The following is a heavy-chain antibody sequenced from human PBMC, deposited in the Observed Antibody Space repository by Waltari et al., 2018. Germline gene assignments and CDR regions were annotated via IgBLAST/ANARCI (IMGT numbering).Heavy chain of an antibody. CDR3: ARFSYDSSGYDDAFDI. CDR2: ISSSRSYI. J-gene: IGHJ3*02. V-gene: IGHV3-21*01. Sequence: EVQLVESGGGLVKPGGSLRLSCAASGFTFSSYSMNWVRQAPGKGLEWVSSISSSRSYIYYADSVKGRFTSSRDNAKNSLYLQMNSLRAEDTAVYYCARFSYDSSGYDDAFDIWGQGTMVTVSS. D-gene: IGHD3-22*01. CDR1: GFTFSSYS.